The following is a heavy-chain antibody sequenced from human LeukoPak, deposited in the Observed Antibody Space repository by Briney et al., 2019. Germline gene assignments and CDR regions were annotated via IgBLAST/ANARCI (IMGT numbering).Heavy chain of an antibody. Sequence: ASVKVSCKASGYTFTSYYMHWVRQAPGQGLEWMGIINPSGGSTSYAQKFQGRVTMTRGTSTSTVYMELSSLRSEDTAVYYCARSRRWNDDGPYAFDIWGQGTMVTVSS. CDR2: INPSGGST. CDR3: ARSRRWNDDGPYAFDI. V-gene: IGHV1-46*01. D-gene: IGHD1-1*01. CDR1: GYTFTSYY. J-gene: IGHJ3*02.